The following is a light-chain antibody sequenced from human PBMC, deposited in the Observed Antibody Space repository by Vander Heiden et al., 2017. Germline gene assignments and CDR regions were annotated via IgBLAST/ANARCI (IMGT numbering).Light chain of an antibody. CDR3: CSYAGSKSMV. CDR2: EVN. V-gene: IGLV2-23*02. Sequence: SALTQPASVSGSPGQSITISCTGTSSDVGTYNLVSWYQHHPGKAPKLIIYEVNRRPLGVSNRFSGSKSGNTASLTISGLQAEDEADYHCCSYAGSKSMVFGGGTSLTVL. CDR1: SSDVGTYNL. J-gene: IGLJ3*02.